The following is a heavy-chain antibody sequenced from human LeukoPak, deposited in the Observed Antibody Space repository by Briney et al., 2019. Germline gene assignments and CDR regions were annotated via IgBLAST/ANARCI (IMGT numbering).Heavy chain of an antibody. CDR1: GFALRSYT. D-gene: IGHD6-6*01. V-gene: IGHV3-21*01. CDR3: ARGVEYSSSGDAFDI. Sequence: PGGSLRLSCAASGFALRSYTVTWVRQAPGKGLEWVSSISSTSAYIYYAESVKGRFSISRDNVDNVVHLQMSSLRNEDTAFYYCARGVEYSSSGDAFDIWGQGTMVTVSS. CDR2: ISSTSAYI. J-gene: IGHJ3*02.